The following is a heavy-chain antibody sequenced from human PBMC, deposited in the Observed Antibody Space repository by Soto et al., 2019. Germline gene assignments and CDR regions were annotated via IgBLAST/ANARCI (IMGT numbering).Heavy chain of an antibody. CDR2: ISSSSSYI. J-gene: IGHJ4*02. CDR3: ASWGLRSALRLVASENDY. D-gene: IGHD5-12*01. V-gene: IGHV3-21*01. Sequence: EVQLVESGGGLVKPGGSLRLSCAASGFTFSSYSMNWVRQAPGKGLEWVSSISSSSSYIYYADSVKGRFTISRDNAKNSLYLQMNSLRAEDTAVYYCASWGLRSALRLVASENDYWGQGTLVTVSS. CDR1: GFTFSSYS.